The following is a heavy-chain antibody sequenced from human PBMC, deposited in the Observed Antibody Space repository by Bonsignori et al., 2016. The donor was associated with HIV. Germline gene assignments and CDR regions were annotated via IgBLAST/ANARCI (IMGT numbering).Heavy chain of an antibody. CDR2: IKQDGSEE. CDR3: ARGGDFWSNYYDYPGYDY. J-gene: IGHJ4*02. V-gene: IGHV3-7*01. D-gene: IGHD3-3*01. Sequence: WIRQPPGKGLEWVANIKQDGSEEYYVDSVKGRFTISRDNTKNSLYLQMNSLRADDTAVYYCARGGDFWSNYYDYPGYDYWGQGTLVTVSS.